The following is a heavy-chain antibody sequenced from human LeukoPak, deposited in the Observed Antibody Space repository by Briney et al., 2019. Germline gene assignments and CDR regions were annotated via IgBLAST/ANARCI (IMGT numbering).Heavy chain of an antibody. V-gene: IGHV1-2*02. D-gene: IGHD6-19*01. Sequence: ASVKVSCKASGYTFTGYYMHWVRQAPGQGLEWMGWINPNSGGTNYAQKFQGRVTMTRATSISTAYMELSRLRSDDTAVYYCARARRAVAGSYFDYWGQGTLVTVSS. J-gene: IGHJ4*02. CDR3: ARARRAVAGSYFDY. CDR2: INPNSGGT. CDR1: GYTFTGYY.